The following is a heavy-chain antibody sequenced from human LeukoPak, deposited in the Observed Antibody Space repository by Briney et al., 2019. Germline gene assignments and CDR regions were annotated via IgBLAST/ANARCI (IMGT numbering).Heavy chain of an antibody. CDR1: GFTFSSYG. D-gene: IGHD3-10*01. CDR2: IRYDGSNK. J-gene: IGHJ6*02. CDR3: TTDEGVVSFGELLYDYYYYYGMDV. Sequence: GGSLRLSCAASGFTFSSYGMHWVRQAPGKGLEWVAFIRYDGSNKYYADSVKGRFTISRDNSKNTLYLQMNSLKTEDTAVYYCTTDEGVVSFGELLYDYYYYYGMDVWGQGTTVTVSS. V-gene: IGHV3-30*02.